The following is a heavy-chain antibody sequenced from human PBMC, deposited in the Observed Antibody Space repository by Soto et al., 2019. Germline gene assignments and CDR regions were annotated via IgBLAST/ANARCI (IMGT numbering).Heavy chain of an antibody. Sequence: GASVKVSCKASGYTFTSYDINWVRQATGQGLEWMGWMNPNSGNTGYAQKFQGRVTMTRNTSISTAYMELSSLRSEDTAVYYCARRLPAAMFDYYYYYMDVWGKGTTVTVSS. CDR3: ARRLPAAMFDYYYYYMDV. CDR1: GYTFTSYD. V-gene: IGHV1-8*01. D-gene: IGHD2-2*01. CDR2: MNPNSGNT. J-gene: IGHJ6*03.